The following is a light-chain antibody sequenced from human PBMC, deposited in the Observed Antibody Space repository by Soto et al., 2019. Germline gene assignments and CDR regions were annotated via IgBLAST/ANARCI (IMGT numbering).Light chain of an antibody. CDR3: ISYTTSSTVL. V-gene: IGLV2-14*03. CDR1: SSDIGDYYY. Sequence: QSALTQPASVSGSPGQSITISCTGTSSDIGDYYYVPWYQQHPGKAPKLMIYDVSNRPSGVSDRFSGSKSDNTASLTISGLQAEDEADYYCISYTTSSTVLVGGGTKLTVL. CDR2: DVS. J-gene: IGLJ2*01.